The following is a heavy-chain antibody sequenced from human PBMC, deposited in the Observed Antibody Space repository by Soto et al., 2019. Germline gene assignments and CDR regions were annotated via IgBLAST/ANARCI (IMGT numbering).Heavy chain of an antibody. CDR1: GYNFSGYY. Sequence: ASVKVSCKASGYNFSGYYMHWVRQAPGQGLEWMGWINPNSGDTDYAQKFQGWVTMTRDTSISTAYMELSRVTSDDTAVYYCTRGSRIISGDAFFAPWGQGTLVTVSS. CDR3: TRGSRIISGDAFFAP. CDR2: INPNSGDT. D-gene: IGHD3-16*01. J-gene: IGHJ5*02. V-gene: IGHV1-2*04.